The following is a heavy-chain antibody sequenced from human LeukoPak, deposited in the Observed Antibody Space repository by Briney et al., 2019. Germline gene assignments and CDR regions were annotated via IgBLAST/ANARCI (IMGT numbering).Heavy chain of an antibody. V-gene: IGHV4-39*01. J-gene: IGHJ5*02. Sequence: PSETLSLTCTVSGGSISSSSYYWGWIRQPPGKGLEWIGSIYYSGSTYHNPSLKSRVTISVDTSKNQFSLKLSSVTAADTAVYYCATYYYGSGSYLNWFDPWGQGTLVTVSS. CDR2: IYYSGST. CDR3: ATYYYGSGSYLNWFDP. D-gene: IGHD3-10*01. CDR1: GGSISSSSYY.